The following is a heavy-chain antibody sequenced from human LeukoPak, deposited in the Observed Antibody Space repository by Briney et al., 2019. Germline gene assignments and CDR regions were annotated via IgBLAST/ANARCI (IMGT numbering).Heavy chain of an antibody. J-gene: IGHJ4*02. CDR3: AREIVGEGNFDC. CDR1: GFTFSTYA. Sequence: GGSLRLSCAASGFTFSTYAMSWVRQAPGKGLEWVAAIWHDGSNIFYADSVKGRFTISRDNSKNTLFLQMNSLRAEDTALYYCAREIVGEGNFDCWGQGTLVTVSS. V-gene: IGHV3-33*08. CDR2: IWHDGSNI. D-gene: IGHD2-15*01.